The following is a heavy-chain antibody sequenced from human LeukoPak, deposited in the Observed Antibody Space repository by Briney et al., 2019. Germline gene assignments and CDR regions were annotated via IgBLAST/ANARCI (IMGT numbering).Heavy chain of an antibody. CDR3: ARDREYYYDSSGYYWRDY. D-gene: IGHD3-22*01. CDR1: GFTVSSNY. Sequence: PGGSLRLSCAASGFTVSSNYMSWVRQAPGKGLEWVSVLYSGGSTYYADSVKGRFTISRDNSKNTLYLQMNSLRAEDTAVYYCARDREYYYDSSGYYWRDYWGQGTLVTVSS. J-gene: IGHJ4*02. CDR2: LYSGGST. V-gene: IGHV3-66*02.